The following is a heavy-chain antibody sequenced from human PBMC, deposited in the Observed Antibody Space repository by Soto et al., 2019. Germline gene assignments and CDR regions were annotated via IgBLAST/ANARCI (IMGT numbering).Heavy chain of an antibody. CDR2: IIPIFGTA. CDR3: ARDLGGRGYYYYGMDV. CDR1: GGTFSSYA. D-gene: IGHD3-16*01. J-gene: IGHJ6*02. V-gene: IGHV1-69*01. Sequence: GXSVKVSCKASGGTFSSYAISWVRQAPVQGLEWMGGIIPIFGTANYAQKFQGRVTITADESTSTAYMELSSLRSEDTAVYYCARDLGGRGYYYYGMDVWGQGTTVTVSS.